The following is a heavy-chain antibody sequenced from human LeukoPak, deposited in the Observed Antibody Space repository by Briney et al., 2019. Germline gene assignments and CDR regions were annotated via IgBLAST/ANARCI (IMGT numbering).Heavy chain of an antibody. J-gene: IGHJ4*02. CDR2: VSGNGVST. CDR1: GFTFTSHA. V-gene: IGHV3-23*01. Sequence: GSLRLSCAASGFTFTSHAMNWVRQAPGKGLEWVSSVSGNGVSTYYADSVKGRFTISRDNSKNTLYMQMNSLRAEDTAVYYCARDQSSRSSDYWGQGTLVTVSS. D-gene: IGHD6-13*01. CDR3: ARDQSSRSSDY.